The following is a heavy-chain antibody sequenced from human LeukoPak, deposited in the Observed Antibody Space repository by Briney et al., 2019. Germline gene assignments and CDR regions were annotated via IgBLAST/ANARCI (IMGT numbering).Heavy chain of an antibody. D-gene: IGHD1-26*01. J-gene: IGHJ5*02. CDR2: INHSGST. V-gene: IGHV4-34*01. Sequence: SETLSLTCAVYGGSFSGYYWSWIRQPPGKGLEWIGEINHSGSTNYNPSLKSRVTISVDTSKNQFSLKLSSVTAADTAVYYCARPSVGSNWFDPWGQGTLVTVSS. CDR3: ARPSVGSNWFDP. CDR1: GGSFSGYY.